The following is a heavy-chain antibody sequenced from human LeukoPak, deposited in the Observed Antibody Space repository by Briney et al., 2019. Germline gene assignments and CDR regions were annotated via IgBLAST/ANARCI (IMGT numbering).Heavy chain of an antibody. CDR3: ARVPGYRYYYYMGV. CDR2: ISSSSSTI. CDR1: GFTFSDYY. V-gene: IGHV3-11*04. Sequence: PGGSLRLSCAASGFTFSDYYMSWIRQAPGRGLEWVSYISSSSSTIFYADSVKGRFTISRDNAKNSLYLQMNSLRAEDTAVYYCARVPGYRYYYYMGVWGKGTTVTVSS. J-gene: IGHJ6*03. D-gene: IGHD5-18*01.